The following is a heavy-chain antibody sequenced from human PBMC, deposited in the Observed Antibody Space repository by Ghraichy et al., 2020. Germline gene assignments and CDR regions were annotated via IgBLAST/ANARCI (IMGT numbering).Heavy chain of an antibody. CDR1: GFTFGDYA. V-gene: IGHV3-49*03. CDR2: IRSKAYGGTT. J-gene: IGHJ6*02. CDR3: TSSGRNYYYGMDV. D-gene: IGHD6-19*01. Sequence: GGSLRLSCTASGFTFGDYAMSWFRQAPGKGLEWVGFIRSKAYGGTTEYAASVKGRFTISRDDSKSIAYLQMNSLKTEDTAVYYCTSSGRNYYYGMDVWGQGTTVTVSS.